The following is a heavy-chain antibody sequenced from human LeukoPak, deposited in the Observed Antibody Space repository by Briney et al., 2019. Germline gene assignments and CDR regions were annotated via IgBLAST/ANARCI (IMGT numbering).Heavy chain of an antibody. J-gene: IGHJ4*02. V-gene: IGHV4-39*07. CDR1: GGSISSYY. CDR3: AREGYSYISEGFDY. CDR2: IYYSGGT. D-gene: IGHD5-18*01. Sequence: SETLSLTCTVSGGSISSYYWGWVRQPPGKGLEWIGSIYYSGGTYYSPSLKSRVTISVDTSKNQFSLKLTSVTAADTAVYYCAREGYSYISEGFDYWGQGTLVTVSS.